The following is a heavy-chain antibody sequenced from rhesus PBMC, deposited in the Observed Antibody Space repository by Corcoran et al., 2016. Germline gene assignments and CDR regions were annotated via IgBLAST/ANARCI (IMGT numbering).Heavy chain of an antibody. Sequence: QVQLQESGPGLVNPSETLPLTCIVSGASITNNFWSWIRQAPGKGLEWIGRIYGSSGAPDYTPPTNSRVTISMDTSKGQFSLNLYSMTAADTAVYYCARGPSWDMHYYFDFWGPGVLVTVSS. CDR3: ARGPSWDMHYYFDF. V-gene: IGHV4S6*01. D-gene: IGHD1-20*01. CDR1: GASITNNF. J-gene: IGHJ4*01. CDR2: IYGSSGAP.